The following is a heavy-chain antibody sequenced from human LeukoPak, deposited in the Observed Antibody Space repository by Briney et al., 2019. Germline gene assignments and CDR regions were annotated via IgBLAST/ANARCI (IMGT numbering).Heavy chain of an antibody. Sequence: GGSLRLSCAASGFTFSNYYMSWVRQAPGKGLEWVANIKQDGSERFYGDSVTGRFTISRDNAKNSLYLQMNSLRAEDAAVYYCARGEGYCTNGVCYPFDYWGQGTLVTVSS. CDR3: ARGEGYCTNGVCYPFDY. V-gene: IGHV3-7*01. CDR2: IKQDGSER. CDR1: GFTFSNYY. D-gene: IGHD2-8*01. J-gene: IGHJ4*02.